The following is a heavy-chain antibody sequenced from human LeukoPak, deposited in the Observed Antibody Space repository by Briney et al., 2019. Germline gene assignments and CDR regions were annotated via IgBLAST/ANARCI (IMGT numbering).Heavy chain of an antibody. CDR3: ARDGPRGYSYGLYSSSWYWFDP. J-gene: IGHJ5*02. CDR1: GDSVSSNSAA. Sequence: SQTLSLTCAISGDSVSSNSAAWNWIRQSPSRGLEWLGRTCYRSNWYNDYAVSVKSRITINPDTSKNQFSLQLNSVTPEDTAVYYCARDGPRGYSYGLYSSSWYWFDPWGQGTLVTVSS. V-gene: IGHV6-1*01. CDR2: TCYRSNWYN. D-gene: IGHD5-18*01.